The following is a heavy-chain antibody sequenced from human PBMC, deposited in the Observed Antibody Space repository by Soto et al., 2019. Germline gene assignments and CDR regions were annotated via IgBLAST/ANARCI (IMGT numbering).Heavy chain of an antibody. J-gene: IGHJ4*02. CDR3: AKLAYSGSSTTLDY. CDR1: GFTFSSYG. D-gene: IGHD1-26*01. Sequence: GGSLRLSCAASGFTFSSYGMHWVRQAPGKGLEWVAVISYDGSNKYYADSVKGRFTISRDHSKNTLYLQMNSLRPEDTAVYYCAKLAYSGSSTTLDYWGQGTLVTVSS. V-gene: IGHV3-30*18. CDR2: ISYDGSNK.